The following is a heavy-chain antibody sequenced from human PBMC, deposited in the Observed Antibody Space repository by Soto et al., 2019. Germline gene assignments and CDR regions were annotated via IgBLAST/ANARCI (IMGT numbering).Heavy chain of an antibody. V-gene: IGHV4-59*08. D-gene: IGHD2-15*01. Sequence: QVQLQESGPGLVKPSETLSLICSVSGGSINNYYWSWIRQPPGKGLEWIGYIYYSGSTNYNPSLKSRVTSSVDTSKNQFSLKLSSVTAADTAVYYCVRQSVDCSGGSCYTYYFDYWGQGTLVTVSS. CDR3: VRQSVDCSGGSCYTYYFDY. CDR2: IYYSGST. CDR1: GGSINNYY. J-gene: IGHJ4*02.